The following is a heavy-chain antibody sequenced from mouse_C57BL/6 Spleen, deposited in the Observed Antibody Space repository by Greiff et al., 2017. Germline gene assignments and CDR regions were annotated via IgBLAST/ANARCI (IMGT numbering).Heavy chain of an antibody. CDR1: GYTFTSYW. Sequence: VQLQQPGAELVMPGASVKLSCKASGYTFTSYWMHWVKQRPGQGLEWIGEIDPSDSYTNYNQKFKGKSTLTVDKSSSTAYMQLSSLTSEDSAVYYCALYSNYSYWYFDVWGTGTTVTVSS. CDR2: IDPSDSYT. J-gene: IGHJ1*03. CDR3: ALYSNYSYWYFDV. V-gene: IGHV1-69*01. D-gene: IGHD2-5*01.